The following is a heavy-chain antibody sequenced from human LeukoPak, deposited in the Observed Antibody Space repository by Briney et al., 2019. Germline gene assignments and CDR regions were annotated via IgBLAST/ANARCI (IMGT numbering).Heavy chain of an antibody. D-gene: IGHD3-10*01. V-gene: IGHV1-69*04. J-gene: IGHJ6*02. CDR1: GATFTSYA. CDR2: IIPIFGIA. Sequence: ASVKVSCKASGATFTSYAISWVRHAPGQGLEWRGRIIPIFGIANYAQKFQGRVTITTDKSTSTAYMELSSLRSEDTAVYYCARSCRGLWFGENYYYYGMDVWGQGTTVTVSS. CDR3: ARSCRGLWFGENYYYYGMDV.